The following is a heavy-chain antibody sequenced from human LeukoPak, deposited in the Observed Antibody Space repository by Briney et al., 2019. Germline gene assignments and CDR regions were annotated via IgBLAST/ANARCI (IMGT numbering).Heavy chain of an antibody. CDR2: MYYSGST. J-gene: IGHJ3*02. V-gene: IGHV4-39*01. CDR1: GVSISSSCYY. CDR3: ASLKSDCSGGSCASDPFDN. Sequence: SSETLSLTCTVSGVSISSSCYYWGWIRQPPGKRLEWVGSMYYSGSTYYNPSLRSPVIIFVDTSKNQFHLNLSTVTAAATALYSCASLKSDCSGGSCASDPFDNWGQGTMVTVSS. D-gene: IGHD2-15*01.